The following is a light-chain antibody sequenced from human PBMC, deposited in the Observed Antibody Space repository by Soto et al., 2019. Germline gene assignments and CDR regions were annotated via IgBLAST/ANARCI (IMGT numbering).Light chain of an antibody. Sequence: DIQMTQSPSSLSASVGDRVTITCRASQRISTYLNWYQQKPGKAPNLLIYATSNLQSGVPSRFSGSGSGTDFTLTISSLQPEDFATDYCQQSYSTPRTFGQGTKVEIK. J-gene: IGKJ1*01. CDR3: QQSYSTPRT. CDR2: ATS. CDR1: QRISTY. V-gene: IGKV1-39*01.